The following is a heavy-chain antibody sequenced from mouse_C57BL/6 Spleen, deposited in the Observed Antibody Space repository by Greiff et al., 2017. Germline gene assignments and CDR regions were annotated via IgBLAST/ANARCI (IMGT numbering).Heavy chain of an antibody. J-gene: IGHJ2*01. V-gene: IGHV5-9-1*02. Sequence: EVKVVESGEGLVKPGGSLKLSCAASGFTFSSYAMPWVRQTPEKRLEWVAYISSGGDYIYYADTVPGRFTISRDNARHTLYLQMSSLKSEDTAMYYCTRDQNYYGSSFDYWGQGTTLTVSS. CDR1: GFTFSSYA. D-gene: IGHD1-1*01. CDR2: ISSGGDYI. CDR3: TRDQNYYGSSFDY.